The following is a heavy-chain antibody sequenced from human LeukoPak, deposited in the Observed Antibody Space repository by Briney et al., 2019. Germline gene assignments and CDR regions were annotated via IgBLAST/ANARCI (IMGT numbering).Heavy chain of an antibody. J-gene: IGHJ4*02. V-gene: IGHV1-3*01. CDR2: INAGNGNT. CDR3: AREDYGGVIDY. D-gene: IGHD4-23*01. CDR1: GYTFTSYA. Sequence: PGASVKVSCKASGYTFTSYAMHWVRQAPGQRLEWMGWINAGNGNTKYSQKFQGRVTITRDTSASTAYMELSSLRSEDTAVYYCAREDYGGVIDYWGQGTLVTVSS.